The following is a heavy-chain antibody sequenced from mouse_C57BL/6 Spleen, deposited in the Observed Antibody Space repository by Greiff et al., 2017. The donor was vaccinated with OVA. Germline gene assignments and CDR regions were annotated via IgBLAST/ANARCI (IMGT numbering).Heavy chain of an antibody. CDR2: IDPSDSYT. J-gene: IGHJ2*01. Sequence: QVQLQQPGAELVKPGASVKLSCKASGYTFTSYWMEWVKQRPGQGLEWIGEIDPSDSYTNYNQKFKGKATLTVDTSSSTAYMQLSSLTSEDSAVDYCARRPGRGGYYFDYWGQGTTLTVSS. CDR1: GYTFTSYW. D-gene: IGHD3-3*01. V-gene: IGHV1-50*01. CDR3: ARRPGRGGYYFDY.